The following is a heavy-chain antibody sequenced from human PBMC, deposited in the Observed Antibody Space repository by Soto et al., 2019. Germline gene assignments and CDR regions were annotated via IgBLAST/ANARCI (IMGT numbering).Heavy chain of an antibody. CDR1: GVTFSYYA. Sequence: PGGSLRLSCTASGVTFSYYAMSWVRQAPGKGLEWVSVVTGSGSRQYYADSVQGRFTISRDNSKSTLFLQMNSLRTEDTAVYYCATPGQIFCSGNNCYYDPNYYYGMDVWGPGTTVTVSS. J-gene: IGHJ6*02. CDR3: ATPGQIFCSGNNCYYDPNYYYGMDV. V-gene: IGHV3-23*01. CDR2: VTGSGSRQ. D-gene: IGHD2-15*01.